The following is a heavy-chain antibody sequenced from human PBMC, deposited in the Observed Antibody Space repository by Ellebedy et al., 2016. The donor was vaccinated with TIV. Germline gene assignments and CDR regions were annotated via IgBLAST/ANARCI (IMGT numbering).Heavy chain of an antibody. CDR2: IYYSGST. V-gene: IGHV4-61*01. D-gene: IGHD6-6*01. J-gene: IGHJ4*01. CDR3: ARDLWSSSPPFVFDY. CDR1: GGSVSSGSYY. Sequence: SETLSLXCTVSGGSVSSGSYYWSWIRQPPGKGLEWIGYIYYSGSTNYNPSLKSRVTISVDTSKNQFSLKLSSVTAADTAVYYCARDLWSSSPPFVFDYWGHGSLVTVSS.